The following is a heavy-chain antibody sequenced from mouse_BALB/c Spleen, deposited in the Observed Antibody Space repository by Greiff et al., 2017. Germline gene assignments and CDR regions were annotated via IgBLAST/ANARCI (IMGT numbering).Heavy chain of an antibody. V-gene: IGHV5-6-4*01. CDR2: ISSGGSYT. CDR1: GFTFSSYT. D-gene: IGHD2-1*01. CDR3: TRDYGNYVDY. Sequence: DVKLVESGGGLVKPGGSLKLSCAASGFTFSSYTMSWVRQTPEKRLEWVATISSGGSYTYYPDSVKGRFTISRDNAKNTLYLQMSSLKSEDTAMYYCTRDYGNYVDYWGQGTTLTVSS. J-gene: IGHJ2*01.